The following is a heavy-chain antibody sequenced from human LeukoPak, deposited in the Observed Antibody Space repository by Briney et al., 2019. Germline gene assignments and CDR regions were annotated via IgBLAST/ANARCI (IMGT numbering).Heavy chain of an antibody. CDR2: IRSKANSYAT. CDR1: GFTFSGSA. V-gene: IGHV3-73*01. CDR3: TRQVDSGSYDYYGMDV. J-gene: IGHJ6*02. Sequence: PGGSLRLSCAASGFTFSGSAMHWVRQASGKGLEWVGRIRSKANSYATAYAASVKGRFTISRDDSKNTAYLQMNSLKTEDTAVCYCTRQVDSGSYDYYGMDVWGQGTTVTVSS. D-gene: IGHD1-26*01.